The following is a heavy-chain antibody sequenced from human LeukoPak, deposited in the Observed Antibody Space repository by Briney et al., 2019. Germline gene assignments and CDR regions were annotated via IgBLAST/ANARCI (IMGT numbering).Heavy chain of an antibody. Sequence: GGSLRLSCAASGFTFSSYGMSWVRQAPGKGLEWVSAISGSGGSTYYADSVKGRFTISRDNAKNSLYLQMNSLRAEDTAVYYCAREHSGYDFPGRDYYYMDVWGKGTTVTVSS. CDR1: GFTFSSYG. CDR2: ISGSGGST. V-gene: IGHV3-23*01. D-gene: IGHD5-12*01. CDR3: AREHSGYDFPGRDYYYMDV. J-gene: IGHJ6*03.